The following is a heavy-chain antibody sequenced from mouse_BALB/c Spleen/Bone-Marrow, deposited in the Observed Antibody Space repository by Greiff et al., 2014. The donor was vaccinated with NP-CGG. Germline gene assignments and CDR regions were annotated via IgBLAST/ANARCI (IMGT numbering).Heavy chain of an antibody. Sequence: LKESGGSLKLSCAASGFDFSRYWMSWVRQAPGKGLEWIGEINPDSSTINYTPSLKDEFIISRDNAKNTLYLQMSKVRSEDTALYYCARLNYYGNLFVWGAGTTVTVSS. CDR3: ARLNYYGNLFV. D-gene: IGHD1-1*01. J-gene: IGHJ1*01. CDR2: INPDSSTI. V-gene: IGHV4-1*02. CDR1: GFDFSRYW.